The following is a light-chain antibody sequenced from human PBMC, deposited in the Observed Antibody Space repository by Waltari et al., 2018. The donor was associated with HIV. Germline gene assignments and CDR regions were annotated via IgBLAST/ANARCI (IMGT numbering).Light chain of an antibody. V-gene: IGLV10-54*01. CDR1: INNVGDQG. CDR3: SAWDSSLSAWV. CDR2: RNN. Sequence: LTQPPSVSKDLRQTATLTCTGNINNVGDQGAAWLQQHQGHPPKLLSSRNNNRPSGISERFSASRSGNTASLTITGLQPEDEADYYCSAWDSSLSAWVFGGGTKLTVL. J-gene: IGLJ3*02.